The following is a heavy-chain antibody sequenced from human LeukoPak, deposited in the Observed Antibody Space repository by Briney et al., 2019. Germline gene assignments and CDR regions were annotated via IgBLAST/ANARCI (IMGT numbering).Heavy chain of an antibody. V-gene: IGHV1-46*01. J-gene: IGHJ4*02. CDR1: GYTFTRYY. Sequence: ASVKVSCKTSGYTFTRYYMQWVRQAPGHGLEWMGIINPISGATDHAQKFQGRVTMTRNTSTSTVYMELSSLRSEDTAMYYCARLPYRDGVAQDYWGQGTLVIVSS. CDR2: INPISGAT. CDR3: ARLPYRDGVAQDY. D-gene: IGHD3-16*02.